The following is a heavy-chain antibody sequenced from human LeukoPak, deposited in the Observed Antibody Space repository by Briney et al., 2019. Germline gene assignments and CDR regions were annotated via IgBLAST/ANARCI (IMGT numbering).Heavy chain of an antibody. J-gene: IGHJ4*02. D-gene: IGHD4-17*01. Sequence: GGPLTHPCAPSGFPVSNNYMSWVPQAPGKGPGWVSVIYSGGSTYYADSVKGRFTISRDNSKNTLYLQMNSLRAEDTAVYYCAKPLYGDYLVAYWGQGTLVTVSS. CDR1: GFPVSNNY. CDR2: IYSGGST. V-gene: IGHV3-66*04. CDR3: AKPLYGDYLVAY.